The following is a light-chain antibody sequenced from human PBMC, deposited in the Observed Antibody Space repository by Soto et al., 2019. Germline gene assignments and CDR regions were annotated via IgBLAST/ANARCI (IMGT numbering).Light chain of an antibody. CDR3: QQYGNSPWT. CDR1: QSVSSSY. V-gene: IGKV3-20*01. CDR2: GAS. Sequence: EIVLTQSPGTLSLSPGERATLSCWASQSVSSSYLAWYQQKPGQAPRLLIYGASSRATGIPDRFSGSGSGTDFTLTISRLEPEDFTVYHCQQYGNSPWTFGQGTKVDI. J-gene: IGKJ1*01.